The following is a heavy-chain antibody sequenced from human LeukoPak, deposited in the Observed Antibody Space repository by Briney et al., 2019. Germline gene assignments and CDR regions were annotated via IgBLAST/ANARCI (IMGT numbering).Heavy chain of an antibody. J-gene: IGHJ4*02. V-gene: IGHV3-23*01. CDR3: ARGSGSSWYFYFDY. CDR1: GFTFSSYA. D-gene: IGHD6-13*01. Sequence: GGSLRLFCAASGFTFSSYAMSWVRQAPGKGLEWVSAISGSGGSTYYADSVKGRFTISRDNSKNTLYLQMNSLRAEDTALYYCARGSGSSWYFYFDYWGQGTLVTVSS. CDR2: ISGSGGST.